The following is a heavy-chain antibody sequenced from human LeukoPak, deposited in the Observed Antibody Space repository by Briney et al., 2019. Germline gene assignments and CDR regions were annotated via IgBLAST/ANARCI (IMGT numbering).Heavy chain of an antibody. J-gene: IGHJ4*02. CDR1: GFTFTTFG. D-gene: IGHD1/OR15-1a*01. CDR3: AKINNDDDY. V-gene: IGHV3-30*18. CDR2: ISPDGKIE. Sequence: PGRSLRLSCAASGFTFTTFGIHWVRQAPGKGLEWVAAISPDGKIEYYTDSVKGRFTVSRNNSKNMIYLQMNSLRGEDSAVYFCAKINNDDDYWGQGAPVTVSS.